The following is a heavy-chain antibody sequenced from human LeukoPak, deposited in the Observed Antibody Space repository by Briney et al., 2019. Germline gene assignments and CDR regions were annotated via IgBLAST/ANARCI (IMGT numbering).Heavy chain of an antibody. J-gene: IGHJ4*02. CDR2: FDPEDGET. CDR3: ATSFMVRGSLDY. CDR1: GYSLTELS. V-gene: IGHV1-24*01. Sequence: ASVKVSCTVSGYSLTELSMDWVRQAPGKGLEWMGGFDPEDGETLYAQKLQGRVTLTEDTSTDTAYMELSSLRSEDTAVYFCATSFMVRGSLDYWGQGTLVTVSS. D-gene: IGHD3-10*01.